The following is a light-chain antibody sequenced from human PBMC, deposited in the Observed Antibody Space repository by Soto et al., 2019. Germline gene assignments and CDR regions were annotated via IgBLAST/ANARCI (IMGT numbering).Light chain of an antibody. CDR3: CSYAGTYTFGV. CDR2: DVS. Sequence: QSALTQPRSVSGSPGQSVTISCTGTSSDVGGYNYVSWYQQHPGKAPEFMIYDVSKRPSGVPDRFSGSKSGNTASLTISGLQAEDEADYYCCSYAGTYTFGVFGGGTKLTVL. CDR1: SSDVGGYNY. J-gene: IGLJ2*01. V-gene: IGLV2-11*01.